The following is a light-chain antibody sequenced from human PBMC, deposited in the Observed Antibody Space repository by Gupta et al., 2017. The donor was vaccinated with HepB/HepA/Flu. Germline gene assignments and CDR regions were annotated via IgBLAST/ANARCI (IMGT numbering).Light chain of an antibody. V-gene: IGLV1-51*02. CDR3: GTWDSSLRVVL. CDR2: END. J-gene: IGLJ2*01. CDR1: SSNIGNNY. Sequence: QSVLTQPPSVSAAPGQKVTISCSGSSSNIGNNYVFWYQKFPGTAPKVVISENDKRPSGIPDRFSGSKSGTSATLDISGLQTEDEADYYCGTWDSSLRVVLFGGGTKVTVL.